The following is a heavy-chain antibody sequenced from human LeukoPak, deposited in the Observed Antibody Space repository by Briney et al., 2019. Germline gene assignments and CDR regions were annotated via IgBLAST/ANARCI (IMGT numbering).Heavy chain of an antibody. CDR1: GGSISSYY. D-gene: IGHD2-2*01. V-gene: IGHV4-4*07. CDR3: ARDFPCSGTSCYDC. J-gene: IGHJ4*02. Sequence: SETLSLTCTVSGGSISSYYWSWIRQPAGKGLEWIGRIYPSGSTNYNPSLKSRVTMSVDTSKNQFSLKLSSVTAADTAVYFCARDFPCSGTSCYDCWGQGTLVTVSS. CDR2: IYPSGST.